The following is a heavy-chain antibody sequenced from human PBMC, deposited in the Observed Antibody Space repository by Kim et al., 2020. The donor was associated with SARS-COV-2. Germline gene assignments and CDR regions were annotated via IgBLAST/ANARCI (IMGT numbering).Heavy chain of an antibody. V-gene: IGHV3-30-3*01. J-gene: IGHJ2*01. D-gene: IGHD3-10*01. Sequence: GGSLRLSCAASGFTFSSCAIHWVRQAPGKGLEWVAVISYDGSNKNYADSVKGRFTISRDNSKNTLYLQMNSLRAADTALYYFARDPGSRLWG. CDR1: GFTFSSCA. CDR2: ISYDGSNK. CDR3: ARDPGSRL.